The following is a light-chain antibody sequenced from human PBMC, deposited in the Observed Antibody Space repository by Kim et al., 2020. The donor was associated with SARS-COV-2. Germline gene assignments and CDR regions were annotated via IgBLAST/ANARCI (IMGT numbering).Light chain of an antibody. J-gene: IGKJ4*01. CDR3: QQYENDPLT. V-gene: IGKV1-33*01. CDR1: QDITNY. CDR2: GAS. Sequence: SPSVGDRVTITCQASQDITNYLKWYQQKPGKAPKLLIHGASNLETGVPSRFSGTRSGTKFTLTISSLQPEDIGTYYCQQYENDPLTFGGGTKVEIK.